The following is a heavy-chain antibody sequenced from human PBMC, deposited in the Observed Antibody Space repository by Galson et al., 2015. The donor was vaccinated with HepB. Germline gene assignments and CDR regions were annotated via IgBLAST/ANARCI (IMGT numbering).Heavy chain of an antibody. V-gene: IGHV6-1*01. Sequence: CAISGDSVSSSSAAWNWIRQSPSWGLEWLGRIYYRSTWYNDNKPSVNSRMTINPDTSKNQFSLQLSSVTPEDTAVYYLARAQYDSGYSYHYMDVWGHGTTVTVSS. CDR3: ARAQYDSGYSYHYMDV. CDR2: IYYRSTWYN. J-gene: IGHJ6*03. D-gene: IGHD3-16*01. CDR1: GDSVSSSSAA.